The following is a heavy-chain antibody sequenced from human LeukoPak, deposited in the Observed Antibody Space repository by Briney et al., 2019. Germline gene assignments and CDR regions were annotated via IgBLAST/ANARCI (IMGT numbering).Heavy chain of an antibody. CDR3: ARGEIWSDY. J-gene: IGHJ4*02. CDR2: SSAHNGDT. V-gene: IGHV1-18*01. CDR1: GYTFNSYV. Sequence: AASVKASCKASGYTFNSYVINWVRQAPGQGLEWMGWSSAHNGDTNYAQKLQARVTMTTDTSTNTAYMELRSLRSDDTAMYYCARGEIWSDYWGQGTLVTVSS. D-gene: IGHD3-10*01.